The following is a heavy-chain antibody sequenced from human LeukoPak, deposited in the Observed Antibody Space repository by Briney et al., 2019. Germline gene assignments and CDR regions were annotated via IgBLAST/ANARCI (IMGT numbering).Heavy chain of an antibody. CDR2: TNSDGSSR. V-gene: IGHV3-74*01. CDR3: AKDRCSNGVGCYYYYMDV. CDR1: GFTFSGHW. D-gene: IGHD2-8*01. Sequence: GGSLRLSCAVSGFTFSGHWMFWVRQAPGKGLEWVSSTNSDGSSRGYTDSVKGRFSISRDSSKNILYLQMNSLRAEDTAVYYCAKDRCSNGVGCYYYYMDVWGKGTTVTISS. J-gene: IGHJ6*03.